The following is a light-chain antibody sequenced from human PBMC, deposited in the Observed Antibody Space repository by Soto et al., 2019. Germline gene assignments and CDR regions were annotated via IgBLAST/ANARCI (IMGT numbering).Light chain of an antibody. J-gene: IGKJ1*01. V-gene: IGKV3-20*01. CDR1: QSVSSSH. CDR3: QQYGASPWT. CDR2: DTS. Sequence: EVELTQSPGTLSLSPGERATLSCRASQSVSSSHLAWYQQKCGQAPRLLLYDTSTRATGIPARFSGSGSATDLTATISSLEPEDLAVYHCQQYGASPWTFGQGTKVEV.